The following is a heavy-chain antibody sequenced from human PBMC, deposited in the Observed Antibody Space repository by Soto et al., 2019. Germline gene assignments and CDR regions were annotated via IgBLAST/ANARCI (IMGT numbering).Heavy chain of an antibody. J-gene: IGHJ6*02. CDR3: ARGGRYRYGLDV. CDR1: GGSLSPYY. CDR2: IYHFGTT. D-gene: IGHD1-1*01. V-gene: IGHV4-59*01. Sequence: QVQLQESGPGLVKPSETLSLTCTVSGGSLSPYYWSWIRQPPGKGLEWIGYIYHFGTTNYNTSLKSRVTISVDTSKNQLSLKLTSMTAADTAVYYCARGGRYRYGLDVWGQGTTVTVSS.